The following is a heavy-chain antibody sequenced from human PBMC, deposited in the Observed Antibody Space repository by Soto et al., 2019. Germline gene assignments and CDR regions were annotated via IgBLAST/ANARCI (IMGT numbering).Heavy chain of an antibody. CDR1: GYTFTSYG. Sequence: ASVKVSCKASGYTFTSYGISWVRQAPGQGLEWMGWISAYNGNTNYAQKLQGRVTMTTDTSTSTAYMELRSLRSDDTAVYYCARVAYGNGRYDFWSGDDYYYGMDVWGQGTTVTVSS. CDR2: ISAYNGNT. CDR3: ARVAYGNGRYDFWSGDDYYYGMDV. J-gene: IGHJ6*02. V-gene: IGHV1-18*01. D-gene: IGHD3-3*01.